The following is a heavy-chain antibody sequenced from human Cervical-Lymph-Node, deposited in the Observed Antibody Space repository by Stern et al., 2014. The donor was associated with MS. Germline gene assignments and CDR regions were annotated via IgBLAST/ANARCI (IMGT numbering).Heavy chain of an antibody. J-gene: IGHJ5*02. Sequence: VQLVESEGGLVKPGGSLRLSCAASGFSFSDFSMNWIRQAPGKGLEWVSYTSSSGSDRLYADSVKGRFTVSRDGAKNSVYLQMNSLRAEDTAIYYCARDRIAVDGNWFDTWGQGTLVSVSS. V-gene: IGHV3-11*01. CDR1: GFSFSDFS. D-gene: IGHD6-19*01. CDR2: TSSSGSDR. CDR3: ARDRIAVDGNWFDT.